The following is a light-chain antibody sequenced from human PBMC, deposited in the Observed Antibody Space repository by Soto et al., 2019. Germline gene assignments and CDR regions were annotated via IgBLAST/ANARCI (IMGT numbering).Light chain of an antibody. V-gene: IGKV3-15*01. J-gene: IGKJ1*01. CDR2: GAS. CDR1: QSVRSN. CDR3: QQYNDWPRT. Sequence: EIVMTQSSATLSVSPGERATLSCRASQSVRSNLAWYQQKPGQAPRLLISGASTRATGIPARFSGSGSGTEFTLTITSLQSEDFAVYYCQQYNDWPRTFGQGTKVDIK.